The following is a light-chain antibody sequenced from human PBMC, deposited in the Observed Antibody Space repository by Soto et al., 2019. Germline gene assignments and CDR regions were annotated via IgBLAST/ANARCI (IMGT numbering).Light chain of an antibody. J-gene: IGLJ1*01. CDR1: SSDVGGYNY. V-gene: IGLV2-14*03. CDR3: SSYTSSSTYV. CDR2: DVS. Sequence: QSVLTQPASLSGSPGQSITISCTGTSSDVGGYNYVSWYQHHPGKAPKLMIYDVSNRPSGVSNRFSGSKSGNTASLTISGLQAEDEADCYCSSYTSSSTYVFGTGTKVTVL.